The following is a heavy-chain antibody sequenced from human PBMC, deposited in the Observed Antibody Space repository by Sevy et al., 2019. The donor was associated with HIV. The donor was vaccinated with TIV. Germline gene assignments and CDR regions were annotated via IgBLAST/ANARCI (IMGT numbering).Heavy chain of an antibody. CDR3: ARGRAPGIVVAGPEY. J-gene: IGHJ4*02. V-gene: IGHV5-51*01. Sequence: GESLKISCKGSGYSFTTYWIGWVRQMPGKGLEWMGIIYPGDSDTRYSPSFQGQVTISVDKSISTAYLQWSSLKASDTSMYYCARGRAPGIVVAGPEYWGQGTLVTVSS. D-gene: IGHD6-19*01. CDR1: GYSFTTYW. CDR2: IYPGDSDT.